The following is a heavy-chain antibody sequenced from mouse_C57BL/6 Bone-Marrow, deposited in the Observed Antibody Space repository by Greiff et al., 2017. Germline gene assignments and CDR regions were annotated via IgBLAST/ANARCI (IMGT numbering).Heavy chain of an antibody. CDR2: ISYDGSN. V-gene: IGHV3-6*01. D-gene: IGHD1-1*01. CDR1: GYSITSCYY. CDR3: ASHYYDSKFDY. Sequence: DVKLVESGPGLVKPSQSLSLTCSVTGYSITSCYYWNSIRQFPGNKLEWMGYISYDGSNNYNPSLKNRISINHDTSKNPFFLKLNSVTTEDTATYYGASHYYDSKFDYWGQGTTLTVSS. J-gene: IGHJ2*01.